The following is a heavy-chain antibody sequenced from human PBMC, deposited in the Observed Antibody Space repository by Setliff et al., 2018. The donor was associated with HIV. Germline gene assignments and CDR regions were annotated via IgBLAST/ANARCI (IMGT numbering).Heavy chain of an antibody. Sequence: SETLSLTCTVSGGSISSGGYYWSWVRQPPGKGLEWIGEIYHSGSTNYNPSLKSRVTISVDKSKNQFSLKLTSVTAADTAVYYCATKVYCTNGVCLDAFDIWGQGTMVTVSS. J-gene: IGHJ3*02. V-gene: IGHV4-61*08. CDR3: ATKVYCTNGVCLDAFDI. CDR1: GGSISSGGYY. D-gene: IGHD2-8*01. CDR2: IYHSGST.